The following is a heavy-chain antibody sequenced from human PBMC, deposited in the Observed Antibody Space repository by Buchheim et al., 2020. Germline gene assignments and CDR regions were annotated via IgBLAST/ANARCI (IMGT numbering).Heavy chain of an antibody. Sequence: QVHLQESGPGLVKPSQTLSLTCSVSGGSISSGNYYWSWIRQHPGKGLEWIGNIHYSGSTYYNPSLKSRVTISVDTSKNQFSRKLSSVTAADTAVYYWARDLNYYDTSGLNWFDPWGQGTL. V-gene: IGHV4-31*03. D-gene: IGHD3-22*01. J-gene: IGHJ5*02. CDR3: ARDLNYYDTSGLNWFDP. CDR2: IHYSGST. CDR1: GGSISSGNYY.